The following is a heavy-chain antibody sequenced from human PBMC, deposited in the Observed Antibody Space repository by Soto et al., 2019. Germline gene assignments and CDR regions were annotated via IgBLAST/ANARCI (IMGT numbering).Heavy chain of an antibody. CDR1: GYTFTGYY. CDR2: INPNSGGT. CDR3: ARGGLGIFRYYYYGMDV. V-gene: IGHV1-2*02. D-gene: IGHD2-15*01. J-gene: IGHJ6*02. Sequence: GGSVKVSFKASGYTFTGYYMHWVRQAPGQGLEWMGWINPNSGGTNYAQKFQGRVTMTRDTSISTAYMELSRLRSDDTAVYYCARGGLGIFRYYYYGMDVWGQGTTVTVSS.